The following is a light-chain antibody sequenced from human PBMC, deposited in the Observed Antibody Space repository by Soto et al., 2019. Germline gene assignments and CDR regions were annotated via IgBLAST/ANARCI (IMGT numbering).Light chain of an antibody. J-gene: IGLJ1*01. V-gene: IGLV2-14*03. Sequence: QSVLTQPASVSDSPGQSITISCIGTSSDIGSADHVSWHQQHPGQAPNLMIYDVSHRPSGVSNRFSGSKTGNTASLIISGLQAEDEAYYYCSSYTRTTSYVFGSGTKLTVL. CDR2: DVS. CDR3: SSYTRTTSYV. CDR1: SSDIGSADH.